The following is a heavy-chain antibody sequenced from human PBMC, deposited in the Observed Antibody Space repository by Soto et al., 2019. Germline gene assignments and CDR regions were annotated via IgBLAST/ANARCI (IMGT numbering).Heavy chain of an antibody. J-gene: IGHJ4*02. Sequence: SETLSLTCAVYGGSFSGYYWSWIRQPPGKGLEWIGEINHSGSTNYNPSLKSRVTISVDTSKNQFSLKLSSVTAADTAVYYCARGPYYGDYKHGDYWGQGTLVTVSS. CDR1: GGSFSGYY. CDR3: ARGPYYGDYKHGDY. CDR2: INHSGST. V-gene: IGHV4-34*01. D-gene: IGHD4-17*01.